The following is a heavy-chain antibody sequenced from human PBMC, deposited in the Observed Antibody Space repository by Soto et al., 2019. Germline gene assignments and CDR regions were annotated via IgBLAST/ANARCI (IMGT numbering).Heavy chain of an antibody. J-gene: IGHJ1*01. CDR3: ARAPKAGYFQH. CDR1: GGSISSGGYY. CDR2: IYYSGST. Sequence: PSETLSLTCTVSGGSISSGGYYWSWIRQHPGKGLEWIGYIYYSGSTYYSPSLKSRVTISVDTSKNQFSLKLSSVTAADTAVYYCARAPKAGYFQHWGQGTLVTVSS. D-gene: IGHD6-25*01. V-gene: IGHV4-31*03.